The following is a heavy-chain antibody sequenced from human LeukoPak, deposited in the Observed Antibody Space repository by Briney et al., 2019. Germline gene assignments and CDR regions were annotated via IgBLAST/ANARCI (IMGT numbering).Heavy chain of an antibody. CDR2: ISNNGGRT. CDR3: AREQRGIRGSGYFDY. V-gene: IGHV3-64*01. D-gene: IGHD3-10*01. J-gene: IGHJ4*02. CDR1: GFTFSNYA. Sequence: GGSLRLSCAASGFTFSNYAMHWVRQAPGKGLEYVSAISNNGGRTYYANSVKGRFTISRDNSKNTLYLQMGSLRAEDMAVYYCAREQRGIRGSGYFDYWGQGTLVTVSS.